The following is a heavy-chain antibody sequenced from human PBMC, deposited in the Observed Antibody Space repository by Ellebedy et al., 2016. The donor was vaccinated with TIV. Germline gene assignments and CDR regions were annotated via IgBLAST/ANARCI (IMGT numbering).Heavy chain of an antibody. CDR3: AVSRWAAAGLYYFDF. Sequence: GESLKISCAASGFTFSRFAMSWVRQAPGKGLEWVAVISADGTSEHYGDSVKGRFTISRDNSKNTLYRQMNSLRVEDTAVYYCAVSRWAAAGLYYFDFWGQGTLVTVSS. CDR1: GFTFSRFA. D-gene: IGHD6-13*01. J-gene: IGHJ4*02. CDR2: ISADGTSE. V-gene: IGHV3-30*03.